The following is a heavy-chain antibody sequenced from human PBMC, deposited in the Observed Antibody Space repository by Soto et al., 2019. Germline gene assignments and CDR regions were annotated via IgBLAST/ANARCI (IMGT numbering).Heavy chain of an antibody. V-gene: IGHV4-34*01. CDR1: GGSFSGYY. CDR2: INHSGST. D-gene: IGHD2-2*02. J-gene: IGHJ6*03. Sequence: PSEILSLTCAVYGGSFSGYYWSWIRQPPGKGLEWIGEINHSGSTNYNPSLKSRVTISVDTSKNQFSLKLSSVTAADTAVYYCARGQGYCSSTSCYRDYYYYYMDVWGKGTTVTVSS. CDR3: ARGQGYCSSTSCYRDYYYYYMDV.